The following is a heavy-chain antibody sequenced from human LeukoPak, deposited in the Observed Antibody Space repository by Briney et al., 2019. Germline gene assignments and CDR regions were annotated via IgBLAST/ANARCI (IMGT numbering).Heavy chain of an antibody. CDR3: AASYSSGWYSGGLIDY. Sequence: ASVNVSCKASGYTFTSYDINWVRQATGQGLEWMGWMNPNSGNTGYAQKFQGRVTMTRNTSISTAYMELSSLRFEDTAVYYCAASYSSGWYSGGLIDYWGQGTLVTVSS. V-gene: IGHV1-8*01. D-gene: IGHD6-19*01. CDR2: MNPNSGNT. CDR1: GYTFTSYD. J-gene: IGHJ4*02.